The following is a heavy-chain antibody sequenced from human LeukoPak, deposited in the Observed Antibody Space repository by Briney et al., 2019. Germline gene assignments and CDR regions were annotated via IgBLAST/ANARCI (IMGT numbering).Heavy chain of an antibody. J-gene: IGHJ4*02. CDR1: GGSFSGYY. CDR3: ARGRLGYCSGGSCRRNYFDY. D-gene: IGHD2-15*01. V-gene: IGHV4-34*01. Sequence: SETLSLTCAVYGGSFSGYYWSWIRQPPGKGPEWIGEINHSGSTNYNPSLKSRVTISVDTSKNQFSLKLSSVTAADTAVYYCARGRLGYCSGGSCRRNYFDYWGQETLVTVSS. CDR2: INHSGST.